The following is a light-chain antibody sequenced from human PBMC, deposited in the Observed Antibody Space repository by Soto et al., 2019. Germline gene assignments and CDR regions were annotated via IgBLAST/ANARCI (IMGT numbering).Light chain of an antibody. CDR3: SSYTSSSTL. Sequence: QSALTQPASVSGSPGQSITISCTGTSSDVGGYNYVSWYQQHPCKDHKLMIYDVSKRPSGVSNRFSGSKSGNTASLTISGLQAEDEADYYCSSYTSSSTLFGGGTKVTVL. CDR1: SSDVGGYNY. J-gene: IGLJ2*01. V-gene: IGLV2-14*01. CDR2: DVS.